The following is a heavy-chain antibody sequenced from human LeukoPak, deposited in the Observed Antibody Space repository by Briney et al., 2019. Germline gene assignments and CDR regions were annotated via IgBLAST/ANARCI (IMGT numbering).Heavy chain of an antibody. D-gene: IGHD6-19*01. V-gene: IGHV3-23*01. CDR2: ISGSGGST. Sequence: GGSLRLSCAASGFTFSSYAMSWVRQTPGKGLEWVSAISGSGGSTYYADSVKGRFTISRDNSKNTLYLQMNSLRAEDTAVYYCAKVRGGWYYFDYWGQGTLVTVSS. CDR3: AKVRGGWYYFDY. J-gene: IGHJ4*02. CDR1: GFTFSSYA.